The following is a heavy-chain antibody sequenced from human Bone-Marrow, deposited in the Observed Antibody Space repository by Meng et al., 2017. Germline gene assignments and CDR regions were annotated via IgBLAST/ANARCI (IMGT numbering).Heavy chain of an antibody. V-gene: IGHV3-53*01. CDR3: ARGRSGYFDY. Sequence: VRLVEPGGGLIQPGGSLGLSCEASGFSVSSNYMSWVRQAPGKGLEWISVIYSGGSTYYADSVKGRFTISRDNSKNTLYLQMNSLRAEDTAVYYCARGRSGYFDYWGQGTLVTVSS. CDR2: IYSGGST. CDR1: GFSVSSNY. D-gene: IGHD3-3*01. J-gene: IGHJ4*02.